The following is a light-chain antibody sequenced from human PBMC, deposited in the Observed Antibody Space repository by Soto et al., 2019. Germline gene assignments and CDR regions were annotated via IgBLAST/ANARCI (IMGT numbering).Light chain of an antibody. V-gene: IGLV3-21*02. J-gene: IGLJ1*01. CDR2: GDS. CDR1: NIGTKR. Sequence: SYVLTQPPSVSVAPGQTARITCGGNNIGTKRVHWYQQKPGQAPVLVVYGDSDRPSGIPERFSGSNSGNTATLTISRVEVGDEADYYCQVWDSSGDQYVFGTGTKLTVL. CDR3: QVWDSSGDQYV.